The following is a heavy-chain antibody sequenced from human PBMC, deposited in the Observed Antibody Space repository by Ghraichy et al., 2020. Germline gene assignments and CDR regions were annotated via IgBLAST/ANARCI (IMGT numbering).Heavy chain of an antibody. J-gene: IGHJ4*02. CDR2: IIPILGIA. CDR3: ARGSGSSGWDY. D-gene: IGHD6-19*01. CDR1: GGTFSSYT. V-gene: IGHV1-69*02. Sequence: SEKVSCKASGGTFSSYTISWVRQAPGQGLEWMGRIIPILGIANYAQKFQGRVTITADKSTSTAYMELSSLRSEDTAVYYCARGSGSSGWDYWGQGTLVTVSS.